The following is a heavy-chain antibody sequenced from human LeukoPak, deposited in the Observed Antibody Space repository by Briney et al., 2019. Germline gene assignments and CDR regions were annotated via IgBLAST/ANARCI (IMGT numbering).Heavy chain of an antibody. D-gene: IGHD2/OR15-2a*01. CDR1: GYSFSSYG. CDR2: DNADNADT. J-gene: IGHJ4*02. CDR3: ASDTSNREFYY. V-gene: IGHV1-3*01. Sequence: ASVTVSCKASGYSFSSYGMHWVRQAPAQRLEWMGMDNADNADTNYPQQFKGRVTITRDTSASTAYMELSSLGSEDTAVYYCASDTSNREFYYWGEKTLVTVSP.